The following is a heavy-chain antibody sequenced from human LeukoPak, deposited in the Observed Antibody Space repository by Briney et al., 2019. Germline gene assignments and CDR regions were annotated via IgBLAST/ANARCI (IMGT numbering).Heavy chain of an antibody. Sequence: GASVKVSCKASGYTFTSYYMHWVRQAPGQGLEWMGIINPSGGSTSYAQKFQGRVTMTRDTSTSTVYMELSGLRSEDTAVYYCAREYYYDSSGYSSPFFNDAFDIWGQGTMVTVSS. D-gene: IGHD3-22*01. CDR2: INPSGGST. J-gene: IGHJ3*02. CDR1: GYTFTSYY. V-gene: IGHV1-46*01. CDR3: AREYYYDSSGYSSPFFNDAFDI.